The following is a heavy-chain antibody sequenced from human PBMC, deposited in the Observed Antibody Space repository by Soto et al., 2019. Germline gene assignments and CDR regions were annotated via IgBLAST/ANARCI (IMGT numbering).Heavy chain of an antibody. CDR1: GFPFSAYG. CDR3: ARDSGGSGYEFDY. J-gene: IGHJ4*02. D-gene: IGHD3-22*01. V-gene: IGHV3-33*01. CDR2: IWFDGGNE. Sequence: PGGSLRLSCAASGFPFSAYGMHWVRQAPGKGLQWVAVIWFDGGNEYYADSVRGRFTISRDNSKNTLYLQMNSLTDEDTAVYYCARDSGGSGYEFDYWGQGTLVTVS.